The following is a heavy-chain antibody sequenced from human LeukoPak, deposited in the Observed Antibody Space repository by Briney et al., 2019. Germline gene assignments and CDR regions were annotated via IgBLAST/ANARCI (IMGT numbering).Heavy chain of an antibody. V-gene: IGHV3-30-3*01. J-gene: IGHJ4*02. CDR1: GFTFSSYA. D-gene: IGHD6-19*01. CDR2: ISYDGSNK. Sequence: GGSLRLSCAASGFTFSSYAMHWVRQAPGKGLEWVAVISYDGSNKYYADSVKGRFTISRDNSKNTLYLQMNSLRAEDTAVYYCARFGYSSAQGYWGQGTLVTVSS. CDR3: ARFGYSSAQGY.